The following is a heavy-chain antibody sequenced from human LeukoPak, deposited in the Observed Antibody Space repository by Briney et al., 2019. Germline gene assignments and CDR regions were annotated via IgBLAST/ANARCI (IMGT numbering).Heavy chain of an antibody. CDR1: GYTFTSYG. J-gene: IGHJ4*02. CDR3: AKGGCSSTSCSTEFDY. D-gene: IGHD2-2*01. Sequence: ASVKVSCKASGYTFTSYGISWVRQAPGQGLEWMGWISAYNGNTNYAQKLQGRVTMTTDTSTSTAYMELRSLRSDDTAVYYCAKGGCSSTSCSTEFDYWGQGTLVTVSS. CDR2: ISAYNGNT. V-gene: IGHV1-18*01.